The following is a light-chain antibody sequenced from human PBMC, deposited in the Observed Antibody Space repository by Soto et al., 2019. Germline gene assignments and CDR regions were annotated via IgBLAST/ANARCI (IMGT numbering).Light chain of an antibody. Sequence: EIVMTQSPATLSVSPGERASLSCRASQSVGSNLAWYQQTAGQAPRLLIYGASTRATGIPARFSGSGSGTEFTLTISSLQSEDFAVPSCQQYTNWPYTFGQGNKLEIK. CDR2: GAS. CDR3: QQYTNWPYT. CDR1: QSVGSN. V-gene: IGKV3-15*01. J-gene: IGKJ2*01.